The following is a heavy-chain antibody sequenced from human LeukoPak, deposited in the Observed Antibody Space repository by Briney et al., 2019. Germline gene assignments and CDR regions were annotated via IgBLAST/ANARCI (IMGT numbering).Heavy chain of an antibody. Sequence: GGSLRLSCAASGFTFSSYAMSWVRQAPGKGLEWVSAISGSGGSTYYADSVKGRFTISRDNSKNTLYLQMNSLRAEDTAVYYYATHYDSSGYYPRQTDYWGQGTLVTVSS. J-gene: IGHJ4*02. CDR2: ISGSGGST. CDR1: GFTFSSYA. D-gene: IGHD3-22*01. V-gene: IGHV3-23*01. CDR3: ATHYDSSGYYPRQTDY.